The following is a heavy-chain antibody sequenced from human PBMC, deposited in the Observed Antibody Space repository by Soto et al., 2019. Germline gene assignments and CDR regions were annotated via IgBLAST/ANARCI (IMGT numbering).Heavy chain of an antibody. CDR1: GFTFSSYA. D-gene: IGHD6-6*01. CDR2: ISASGAYT. CDR3: AKEVIAARPYYVDY. V-gene: IGHV3-23*01. Sequence: PGGSLRLSCAASGFTFSSYAVSWARQTPGKGLEWVSTISASGAYTYYADSVKGRFTISRDNSKNTLYLQMRSLRAGDTATYYCAKEVIAARPYYVDYWGRGTLVTVSS. J-gene: IGHJ4*02.